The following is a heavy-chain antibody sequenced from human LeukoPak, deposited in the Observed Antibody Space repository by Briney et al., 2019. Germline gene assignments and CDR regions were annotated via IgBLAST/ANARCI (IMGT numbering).Heavy chain of an antibody. CDR2: IKYDGSEK. CDR1: GFTFSNHW. V-gene: IGHV3-7*01. Sequence: GGSLRLSCAASGFTFSNHWMSWVRQAPGKGLEWVANIKYDGSEKYYVDSVKRRFTISSDNAKKSLYLQMNSLRDEDTAVYYCARIISMGVVVPGDYWGQGTLVTVS. CDR3: ARIISMGVVVPGDY. D-gene: IGHD3-22*01. J-gene: IGHJ4*02.